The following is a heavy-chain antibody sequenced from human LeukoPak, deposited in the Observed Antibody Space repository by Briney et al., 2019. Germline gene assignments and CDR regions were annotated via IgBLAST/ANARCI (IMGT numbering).Heavy chain of an antibody. CDR2: VDPEDGET. D-gene: IGHD3-10*01. J-gene: IGHJ6*03. Sequence: VATVKISCKASGYTFTDYYIHWVQQAPGKGLEWMGRVDPEDGETIYAEKFQGRVTITADTSTDTGYMELSSLRAEDTAVYYCATDQISMVRGVRVYMDVWGQGTPVTVSS. V-gene: IGHV1-69-2*01. CDR1: GYTFTDYY. CDR3: ATDQISMVRGVRVYMDV.